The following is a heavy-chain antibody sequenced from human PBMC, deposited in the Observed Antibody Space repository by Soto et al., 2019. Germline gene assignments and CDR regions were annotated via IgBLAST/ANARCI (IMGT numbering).Heavy chain of an antibody. Sequence: QITLKESGPTLVKPTQTLTLTCTFSGFSLSTSGVGVGWIRQPPGKALEWLALIYWDDDKRYSPSLKSRLTITKDTSKNQVVLTMTNMDPVDTATYYCAHRRIAVAGSYFDYWGQGTLFTVSS. CDR3: AHRRIAVAGSYFDY. V-gene: IGHV2-5*02. J-gene: IGHJ4*02. CDR1: GFSLSTSGVG. CDR2: IYWDDDK. D-gene: IGHD6-19*01.